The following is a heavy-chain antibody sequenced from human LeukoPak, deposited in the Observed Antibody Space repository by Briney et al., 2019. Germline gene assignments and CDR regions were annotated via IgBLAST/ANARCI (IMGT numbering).Heavy chain of an antibody. CDR1: GFTFSSYW. CDR2: IKEDGSQK. CDR3: ARESRRITMVRGLDMDV. D-gene: IGHD3-10*01. Sequence: LGGSLRLSCAASGFTFSSYWMHWVRRAPGKGLEWVANIKEDGSQKYFVGSVKGRFTISRDNAKNSLYLQMNSLRAEDTAVYYCARESRRITMVRGLDMDVWGKGTTVTVSS. V-gene: IGHV3-7*03. J-gene: IGHJ6*04.